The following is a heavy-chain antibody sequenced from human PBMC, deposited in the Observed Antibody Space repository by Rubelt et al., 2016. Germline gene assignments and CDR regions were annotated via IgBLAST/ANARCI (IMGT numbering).Heavy chain of an antibody. CDR3: AISAAAGIGYFQH. Sequence: QVQLQESGPGLVKPSPTLSLTCTVSGGSISSGGYYWSWIRQHPGKGLEWIGYIYYSGSTYYNPSLKSRVTISVDTSKNQFSLKLSSVTAADTAVYYCAISAAAGIGYFQHWGQGTLVTVSS. V-gene: IGHV4-31*03. CDR2: IYYSGST. CDR1: GGSISSGGYY. D-gene: IGHD6-13*01. J-gene: IGHJ1*01.